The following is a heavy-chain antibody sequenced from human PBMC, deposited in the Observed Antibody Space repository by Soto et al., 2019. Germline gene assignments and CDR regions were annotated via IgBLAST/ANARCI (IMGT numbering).Heavy chain of an antibody. D-gene: IGHD2-21*01. CDR2: ISYDGSNK. V-gene: IGHV3-30-3*01. CDR1: GFTFNSYA. J-gene: IGHJ3*02. Sequence: QVQLVESGGGVVQPGRSLRLSCAASGFTFNSYAMHWVRQAPGKGLEWVAVISYDGSNKYYADSVKGRFTISRDNSKNTLCLQMSSLRAEDTAVYYCARPDSGGDALDIWGEGTMVTVSS. CDR3: ARPDSGGDALDI.